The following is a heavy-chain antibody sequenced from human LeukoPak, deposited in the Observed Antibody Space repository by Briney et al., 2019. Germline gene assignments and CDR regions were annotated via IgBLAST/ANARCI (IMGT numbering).Heavy chain of an antibody. V-gene: IGHV3-66*04. J-gene: IGHJ4*02. Sequence: GGSLRLSCAASGFSFSNYAMSWVRQAPGKGLEWVSVIYSGGSTYYADSVKGRFTISRDNSKNTLYLQMNSLRAEDTAVYYCARHPNLGYCSGGSCYTRYDFDYWGQGTLVTVSS. CDR2: IYSGGST. D-gene: IGHD2-15*01. CDR3: ARHPNLGYCSGGSCYTRYDFDY. CDR1: GFSFSNYA.